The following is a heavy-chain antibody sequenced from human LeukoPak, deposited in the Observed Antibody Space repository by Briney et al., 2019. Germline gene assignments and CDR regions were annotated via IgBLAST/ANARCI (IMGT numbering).Heavy chain of an antibody. CDR3: ARGRLRYRSGSYSSPSDY. D-gene: IGHD6-19*01. V-gene: IGHV4-34*01. Sequence: SETLSLTCAVYGGSFRGYYWSWIRQPPGKGLEWIGEINHSGTTNYNPSLKSRVSISVDTSKNHFSLKLSSVTAADTAVYYCARGRLRYRSGSYSSPSDYWGQGTLVTVSS. CDR2: INHSGTT. CDR1: GGSFRGYY. J-gene: IGHJ4*02.